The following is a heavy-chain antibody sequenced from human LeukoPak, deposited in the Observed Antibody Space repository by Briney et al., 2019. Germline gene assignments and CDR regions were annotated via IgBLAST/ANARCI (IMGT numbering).Heavy chain of an antibody. CDR3: ARVKGSGSYYPLNWFDP. V-gene: IGHV4-4*02. CDR1: GGSISSSNW. CDR2: IYHSGST. D-gene: IGHD3-10*01. Sequence: SGTLSLTCAVSGGSISSSNWWTWVRQPPGKGLEWIGEIYHSGSTNYNPSLKSRVTISVDTSKNQFSLKLSSVTAADTAVYYCARVKGSGSYYPLNWFDPWGQGTLVTVSS. J-gene: IGHJ5*02.